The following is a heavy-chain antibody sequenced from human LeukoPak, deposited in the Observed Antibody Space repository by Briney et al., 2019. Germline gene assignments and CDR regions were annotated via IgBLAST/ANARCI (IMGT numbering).Heavy chain of an antibody. Sequence: ASVKVSRKASGSTFINSAMQWVRQARGQGLEWMGWISAYNGNTNYAQKLQGRVTMTTDTSTSTAYMELRSLRSDDTAVYYCARVNGVVPAANIDYWGQGTLVTVSS. CDR1: GSTFINSA. D-gene: IGHD2-2*01. V-gene: IGHV1-18*01. CDR3: ARVNGVVPAANIDY. J-gene: IGHJ4*02. CDR2: ISAYNGNT.